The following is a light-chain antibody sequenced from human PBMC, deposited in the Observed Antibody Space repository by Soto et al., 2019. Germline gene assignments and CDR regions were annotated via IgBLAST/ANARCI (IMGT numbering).Light chain of an antibody. CDR3: CSYAGSYSYV. Sequence: QSALTQPRSLSGSPGQSVTISCTGTTSDVGGYNYVSWYQQHPDKAPKLMIYDVSKRPSGVPHRFSGSKSGNTAFLTISGLQAEDEADYYCCSYAGSYSYVFGTGTKVTVL. CDR1: TSDVGGYNY. V-gene: IGLV2-11*01. CDR2: DVS. J-gene: IGLJ1*01.